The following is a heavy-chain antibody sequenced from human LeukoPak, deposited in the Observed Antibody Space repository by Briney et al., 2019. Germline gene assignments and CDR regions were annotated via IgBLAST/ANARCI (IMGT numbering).Heavy chain of an antibody. V-gene: IGHV1-69*04. CDR3: AIIAVGGVDPFDS. CDR2: IIPLLGVR. J-gene: IGHJ4*02. Sequence: SVRVSCKASGGTFSDYAISWVRQAPGQGLEWMGRIIPLLGVRSTAQKFQDRVTISADKSTNTAYMELSSLRYEDKAVYYCAIIAVGGVDPFDSWGQGTLVTVSS. D-gene: IGHD6-19*01. CDR1: GGTFSDYA.